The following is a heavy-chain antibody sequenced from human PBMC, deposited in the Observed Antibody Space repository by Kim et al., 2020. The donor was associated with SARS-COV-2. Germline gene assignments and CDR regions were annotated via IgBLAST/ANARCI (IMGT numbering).Heavy chain of an antibody. CDR3: ARPDSSGYSLDAFEI. D-gene: IGHD3-22*01. V-gene: IGHV4-39*01. Sequence: PSLKSRVTRSVDTSKNQFSLKLSSVTAADTAVYYCARPDSSGYSLDAFEIWGQGTMVTVSS. J-gene: IGHJ3*02.